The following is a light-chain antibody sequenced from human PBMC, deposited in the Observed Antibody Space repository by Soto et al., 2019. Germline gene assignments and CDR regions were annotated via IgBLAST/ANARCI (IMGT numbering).Light chain of an antibody. CDR1: QGISTN. CDR3: QQYQNYFL. V-gene: IGKV3-15*01. J-gene: IGKJ4*02. Sequence: EIVMTQSPDTLSVSPGERATLSCRASQGISTNVAWYQQKPGQAPRLLIYGAYTRATGIPARFSGSGSGTEFTLTISSLQSEDFAVYYCQQYQNYFLFGGGTKVEIK. CDR2: GAY.